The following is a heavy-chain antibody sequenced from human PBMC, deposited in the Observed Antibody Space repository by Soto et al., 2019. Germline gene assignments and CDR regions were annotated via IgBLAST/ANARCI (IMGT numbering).Heavy chain of an antibody. Sequence: GASVKVSCKASGYTFTSYYIHWVRQAPGQGLEWMGVINPSGGSTSYAQKFQGRVTIARDTSTNTVFMELSSLRSEDTAVYYCARGSAAAGPYYYDYWAQGTMVTVSS. CDR3: ARGSAAAGPYYYDY. D-gene: IGHD6-13*01. CDR2: INPSGGST. CDR1: GYTFTSYY. V-gene: IGHV1-46*01. J-gene: IGHJ4*02.